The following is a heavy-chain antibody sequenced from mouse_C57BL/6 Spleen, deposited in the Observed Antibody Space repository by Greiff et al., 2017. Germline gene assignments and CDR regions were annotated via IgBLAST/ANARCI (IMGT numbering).Heavy chain of an antibody. D-gene: IGHD2-3*01. Sequence: DVKLVESEGGLVQPGSSMKLSCTASGFTFSDYYMAWVRQVPEKGLEWVANINYDGSSTYYLDSLKSRFIISRDNAKNILYLQMSRLKSEDTATYYCARGGDGYGNYFDYWGQGTTLTVSS. V-gene: IGHV5-16*01. J-gene: IGHJ2*01. CDR1: GFTFSDYY. CDR2: INYDGSST. CDR3: ARGGDGYGNYFDY.